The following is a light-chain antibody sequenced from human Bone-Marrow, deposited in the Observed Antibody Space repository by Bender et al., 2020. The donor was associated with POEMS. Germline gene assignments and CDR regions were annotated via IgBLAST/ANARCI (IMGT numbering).Light chain of an antibody. V-gene: IGLV2-14*03. CDR2: DVT. Sequence: QSALTQPASVSGSPGQSITISCSGTSSDVGGYNYVSWYQHHPGKAPKLMIYDVTKRPSGVPDRFSGSKSGNAASLTISGLQTEDEADYYCCSQTGSFLGVFGGGTKVTVL. CDR1: SSDVGGYNY. CDR3: CSQTGSFLGV. J-gene: IGLJ2*01.